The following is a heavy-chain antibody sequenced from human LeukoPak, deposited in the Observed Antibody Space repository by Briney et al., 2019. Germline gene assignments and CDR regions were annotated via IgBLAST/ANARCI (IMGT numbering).Heavy chain of an antibody. CDR2: IYPGGCDN. Sequence: PGESLTLSCTGSGYSFTSYWMGWVRQMPGKGLEWMGIIYPGGCDNKYRPSFQGEITIEAEKYNNTAYLQWSSLKASDTAMYYCASQGGRGSTSGGIWGQGTMVTVSS. J-gene: IGHJ3*02. D-gene: IGHD4-23*01. CDR3: ASQGGRGSTSGGI. CDR1: GYSFTSYW. V-gene: IGHV5-51*03.